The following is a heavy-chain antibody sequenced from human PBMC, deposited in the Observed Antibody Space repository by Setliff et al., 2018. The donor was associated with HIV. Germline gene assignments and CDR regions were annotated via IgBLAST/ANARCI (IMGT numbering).Heavy chain of an antibody. V-gene: IGHV4-59*01. Sequence: SETLSLTCTVSGDGISSWQWSWIRQPPGKALEWIGYAYYSGSTNYNPSLKSRVTISIDMSKNQFSLKLTSVAAADTAVYYCARDSGGYNYGFAVGSFDYWGQGALVTVSS. D-gene: IGHD5-18*01. CDR3: ARDSGGYNYGFAVGSFDY. J-gene: IGHJ4*02. CDR2: AYYSGST. CDR1: GDGISSWQ.